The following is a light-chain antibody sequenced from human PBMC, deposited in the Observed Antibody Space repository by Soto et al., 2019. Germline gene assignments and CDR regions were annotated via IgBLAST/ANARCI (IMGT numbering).Light chain of an antibody. CDR2: AAS. CDR1: QGISNY. CDR3: QNYNRAAPT. V-gene: IGKV1-27*01. J-gene: IGKJ3*01. Sequence: DVQMTQSPSSLSASVGDRVTITCRASQGISNYLAWYQQTPGKAPKLLIHAASTLQSGVPSRFSGSGSEAHFTLTISSLQPEDVATYYCQNYNRAAPTFGPGTKVHIK.